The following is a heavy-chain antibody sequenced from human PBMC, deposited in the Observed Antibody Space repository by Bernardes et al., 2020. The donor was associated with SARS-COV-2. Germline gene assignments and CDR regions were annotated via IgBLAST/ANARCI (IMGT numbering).Heavy chain of an antibody. CDR3: FWGAYLYSGYARRDYMDV. CDR2: ISGSGGST. CDR1: GFTFSSYA. J-gene: IGHJ6*03. Sequence: GGSLRLSCAASGFTFSSYAMSWVRQAPGKGLEWVSAISGSGGSTYYADSVKGRFTISRDNSKNTLYLQMNSLRAEDTAVYYCFWGAYLYSGYARRDYMDVWGKGTTVTVSS. D-gene: IGHD5-12*01. V-gene: IGHV3-23*01.